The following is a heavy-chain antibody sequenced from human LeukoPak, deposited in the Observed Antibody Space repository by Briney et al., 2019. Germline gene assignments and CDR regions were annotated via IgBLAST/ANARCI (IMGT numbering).Heavy chain of an antibody. D-gene: IGHD3-10*01. CDR3: ARVKGSYSNDY. J-gene: IGHJ4*02. CDR2: ISTSGSPT. CDR1: GFTFSDYY. V-gene: IGHV3-11*01. Sequence: GGSLRVSCAASGFTFSDYYMSWIRQAPGKGLEWVSYISTSGSPTYYVDSVKGRITISRDNAKNSLYLQMNSLRVDDTAVYYCARVKGSYSNDYWGQGTLVTVSS.